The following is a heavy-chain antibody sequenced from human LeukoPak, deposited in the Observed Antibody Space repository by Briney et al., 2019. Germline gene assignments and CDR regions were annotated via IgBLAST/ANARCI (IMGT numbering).Heavy chain of an antibody. CDR3: AKDEWQWLAIDH. Sequence: GGSLRLSCAASGFTFSSYSMIWVRQAPGKGLEWVSYISSSSSTTYYADSVKGRFTTSRDNAKNSLYLHMNSLRDEDTAVYYCAKDEWQWLAIDHWGQGTLVTVSS. CDR2: ISSSSSTT. V-gene: IGHV3-48*02. J-gene: IGHJ4*02. D-gene: IGHD6-19*01. CDR1: GFTFSSYS.